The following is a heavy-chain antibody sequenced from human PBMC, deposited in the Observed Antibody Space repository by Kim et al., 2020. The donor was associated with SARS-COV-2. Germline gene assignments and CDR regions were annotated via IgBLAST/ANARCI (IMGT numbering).Heavy chain of an antibody. J-gene: IGHJ5*02. CDR2: ISGDGGST. Sequence: GGSLRLSCAASGFTFDDYAMHWVRQAPGKGLEWVSLISGDGGSTYYADSVKGRFTISRDNSKNSLYLQMNSLRTEDTALYYCAKDRNYLGYSYAGISPINWFDPWGQGTLVTVSS. CDR1: GFTFDDYA. D-gene: IGHD5-18*01. V-gene: IGHV3-43*02. CDR3: AKDRNYLGYSYAGISPINWFDP.